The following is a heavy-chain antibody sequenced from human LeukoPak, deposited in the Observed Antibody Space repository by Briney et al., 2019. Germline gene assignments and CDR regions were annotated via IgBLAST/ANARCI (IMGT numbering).Heavy chain of an antibody. D-gene: IGHD3-22*01. V-gene: IGHV3-64*02. CDR3: ARFVSSGPL. CDR2: ISSNGRST. J-gene: IGHJ3*01. CDR1: GFGFGYYH. Sequence: GGSLRLACAASGFGFGYYHMHWVRQATGKGLECVSAISSNGRSTYYADSVKGRFIISRDNSNNTLYLQMGSLKPEDMAVYYCARFVSSGPLWGQGTMVTVSS.